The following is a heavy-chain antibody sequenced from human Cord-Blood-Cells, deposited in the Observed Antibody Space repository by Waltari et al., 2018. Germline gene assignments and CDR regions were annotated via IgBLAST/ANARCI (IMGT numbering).Heavy chain of an antibody. CDR2: INTNIGNT. Sequence: QVQLVQSGAEVKKPGASVKVSCTASGYTFTSYDINWVRQATGQGLEWTGWINTNIGNTGYAQKSQGRVTITRTTSISTAYMELSSLRSEDTAVYYCARITGTTARWFDPWGQGTLVTVSS. J-gene: IGHJ5*02. D-gene: IGHD1-7*01. V-gene: IGHV1-8*03. CDR3: ARITGTTARWFDP. CDR1: GYTFTSYD.